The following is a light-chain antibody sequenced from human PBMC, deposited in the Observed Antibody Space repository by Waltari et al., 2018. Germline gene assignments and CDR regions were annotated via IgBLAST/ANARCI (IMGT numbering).Light chain of an antibody. V-gene: IGLV5-45*03. CDR1: SGINVGSSR. CDR2: YKSDSDK. CDR3: MIWHGSVWV. Sequence: QAVLTQPSSLSASPGASASLTCTLRSGINVGSSRIYWYQQRPGSPPQYLLTYKSDSDKQQGSGVPSRFSGSKDASANAGILLISGLQSEDEADYYCMIWHGSVWVFGGGTKLTVL. J-gene: IGLJ3*02.